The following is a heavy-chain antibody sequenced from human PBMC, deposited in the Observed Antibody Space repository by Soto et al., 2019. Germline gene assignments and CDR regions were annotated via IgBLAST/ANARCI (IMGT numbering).Heavy chain of an antibody. CDR3: ASSSPHYDFWSAYSFWEAFDI. CDR1: GGSINTAGYY. J-gene: IGHJ3*02. V-gene: IGHV4-31*03. Sequence: PSETLSLTCTVSGGSINTAGYYWNWVRHSPGKGLEWFGYIFYSGSTYYNPSLESRVTISVDTSKNQFSLRLSSVTAADTAVYYCASSSPHYDFWSAYSFWEAFDIWGQGTMVTVSS. CDR2: IFYSGST. D-gene: IGHD3-3*01.